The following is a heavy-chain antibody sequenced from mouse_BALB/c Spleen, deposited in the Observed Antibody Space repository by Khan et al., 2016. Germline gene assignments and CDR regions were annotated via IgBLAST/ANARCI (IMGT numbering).Heavy chain of an antibody. D-gene: IGHD1-1*01. V-gene: IGHV9-2-1*01. CDR1: GYTFTDYS. J-gene: IGHJ3*01. CDR3: APITTVPFAY. Sequence: QIQLVQSGPELKKPGETVKISCKASGYTFTDYSMHWVKQAPGKGLKWMGWINTETGEPTYADDFQGRFAFSLETSASTAYLQINNLKNEDTATYFCAPITTVPFAYWGQGTLVTVST. CDR2: INTETGEP.